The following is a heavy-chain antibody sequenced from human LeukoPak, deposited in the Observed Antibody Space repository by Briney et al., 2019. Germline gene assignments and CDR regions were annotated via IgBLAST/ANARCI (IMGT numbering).Heavy chain of an antibody. V-gene: IGHV1-2*02. CDR2: INPNSGGT. J-gene: IGHJ3*02. CDR3: ARELGVLAGTRGGAFDI. D-gene: IGHD1-1*01. CDR1: GYSFTGHY. Sequence: ASVKVSCKASGYSFTGHYMHWVRQAPGQGLEWMAWINPNSGGTNYAQKFQGRVTVTRDTSISTAYMELSSLRSDDTAVYYCARELGVLAGTRGGAFDIWGQGTMVAVSS.